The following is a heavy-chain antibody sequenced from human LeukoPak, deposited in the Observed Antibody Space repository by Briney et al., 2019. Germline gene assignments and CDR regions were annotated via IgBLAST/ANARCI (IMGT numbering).Heavy chain of an antibody. J-gene: IGHJ4*02. CDR1: GYIFTQYV. CDR3: ARDDCGDTCYPGGY. V-gene: IGHV1-3*01. CDR2: IKAGNGDT. D-gene: IGHD2-21*01. Sequence: ASVKVSCKASGYIFTQYVVHWVRQAPGQRPEWMGWIKAGNGDTKYPQNFQDRLTITRETSASTVYMELGSLTSEDTALYYCARDDCGDTCYPGGYWGQGTLVTVSS.